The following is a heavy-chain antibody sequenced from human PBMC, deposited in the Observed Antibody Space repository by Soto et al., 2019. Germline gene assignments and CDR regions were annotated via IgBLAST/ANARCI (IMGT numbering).Heavy chain of an antibody. V-gene: IGHV4-61*01. J-gene: IGHJ4*02. D-gene: IGHD2-15*01. CDR2: IADSGST. Sequence: SDTLSLTYTVSGGSVSSNNYYWSWMRQPPAKGLEWIGYIADSGSTNYNPTLKSRVTISVDTSKNQITLKLTSVTAADTAVYYCARDSCSGGSCYSDYWGQGTLVTVSS. CDR3: ARDSCSGGSCYSDY. CDR1: GGSVSSNNYY.